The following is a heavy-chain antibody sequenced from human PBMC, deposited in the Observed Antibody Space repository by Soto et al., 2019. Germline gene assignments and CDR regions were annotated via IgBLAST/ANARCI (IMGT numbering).Heavy chain of an antibody. V-gene: IGHV1-18*01. CDR3: ARVTVGGYDLVINLCY. J-gene: IGHJ4*02. Sequence: ASVKVSCTATGYTFTSYGISWVRQAPGQGLEWMGWISAYNGNTNYAQKLQGRVTMTTDTSTSTAYMELRSLRSDDTAVYYCARVTVGGYDLVINLCYWGQGTLLTVSS. D-gene: IGHD5-12*01. CDR1: GYTFTSYG. CDR2: ISAYNGNT.